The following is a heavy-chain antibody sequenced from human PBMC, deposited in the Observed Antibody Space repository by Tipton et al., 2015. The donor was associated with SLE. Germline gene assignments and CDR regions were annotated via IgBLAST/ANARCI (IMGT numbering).Heavy chain of an antibody. CDR3: AKPHTILGRAFDI. V-gene: IGHV3-7*01. D-gene: IGHD3-3*01. CDR1: GFTVSSNY. CDR2: IKQDGSEK. Sequence: SLRLSCAASGFTVSSNYMSWVRQAPGKGLEWVANIKQDGSEKYYVDSVKGRFTISRDNAKNSLYLQMNSLRAEDTAVYYCAKPHTILGRAFDIWGQGTMVTVSS. J-gene: IGHJ3*02.